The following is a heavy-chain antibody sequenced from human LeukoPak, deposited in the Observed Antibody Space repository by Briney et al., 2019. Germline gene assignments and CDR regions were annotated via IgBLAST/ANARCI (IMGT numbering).Heavy chain of an antibody. CDR1: GFTFGDCA. CDR2: IRSKAYGGTT. J-gene: IGHJ4*02. Sequence: PGGSLRLSCSASGFTFGDCAVSWFRQAPGKGLEWIGFIRSKAYGGTTEYAASVKDRSMISRDDSKSIAYLQMNSLRIEDTAVYYCTRAISSGWYTFDYWGQGTLVTVSS. D-gene: IGHD6-19*01. CDR3: TRAISSGWYTFDY. V-gene: IGHV3-49*03.